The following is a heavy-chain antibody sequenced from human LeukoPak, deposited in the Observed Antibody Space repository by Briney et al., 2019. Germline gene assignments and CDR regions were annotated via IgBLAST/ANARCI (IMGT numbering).Heavy chain of an antibody. Sequence: GGSLRLSCAASGFTFSSYAMSWVRQAPGKGLAWVSAISGSGCSTYYADSVKGRFTISRDNSKNTLYLQMNSLRAEDTAVYYCAKISSGYGAFDIWGQGTMVTVSS. CDR2: ISGSGCST. V-gene: IGHV3-23*01. CDR1: GFTFSSYA. J-gene: IGHJ3*02. D-gene: IGHD3-22*01. CDR3: AKISSGYGAFDI.